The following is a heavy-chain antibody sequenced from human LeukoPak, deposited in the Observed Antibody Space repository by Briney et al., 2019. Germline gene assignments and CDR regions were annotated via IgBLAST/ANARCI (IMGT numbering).Heavy chain of an antibody. CDR1: GSTFSSYW. V-gene: IGHV3-7*01. D-gene: IGHD1-26*01. CDR3: ARDGVGATGAGIDC. Sequence: GGSLRLSCAASGSTFSSYWMSWVRQAPGKGVEWVANIKQDGSEKYYVDSVKGRFTISRDNAKNSLYLQMNSLRAEDTAVYYCARDGVGATGAGIDCWGQGTLVTVSS. J-gene: IGHJ4*02. CDR2: IKQDGSEK.